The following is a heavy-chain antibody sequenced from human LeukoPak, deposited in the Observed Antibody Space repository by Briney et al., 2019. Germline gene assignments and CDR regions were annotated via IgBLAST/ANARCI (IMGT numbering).Heavy chain of an antibody. CDR2: ISGSGGST. D-gene: IGHD5-18*01. Sequence: GGSLRLSCAASGFTFSDYYMSWIRQAPGKGLEWVSTISGSGGSTYYADSVKGRFTISRDNSKNTLYLQMNSLRAEDTAVYYCTPRGYSYDYGYWGQGTLVTVSS. CDR1: GFTFSDYY. CDR3: TPRGYSYDYGY. V-gene: IGHV3-23*01. J-gene: IGHJ4*02.